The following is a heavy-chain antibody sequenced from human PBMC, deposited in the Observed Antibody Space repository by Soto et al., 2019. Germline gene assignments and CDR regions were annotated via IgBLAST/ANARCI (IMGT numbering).Heavy chain of an antibody. Sequence: PSETLSLTCTVAGGSISSYCWSWIRQPPGKGLEWIGYIYYSGSTNYNPSLKSRVTISVDTSKNQFSLKLSSVTAADTAVYYCARESQVVAATLFDYYYYMDVWGKGTTVTVSS. CDR3: ARESQVVAATLFDYYYYMDV. CDR1: GGSISSYC. CDR2: IYYSGST. J-gene: IGHJ6*03. D-gene: IGHD2-15*01. V-gene: IGHV4-59*01.